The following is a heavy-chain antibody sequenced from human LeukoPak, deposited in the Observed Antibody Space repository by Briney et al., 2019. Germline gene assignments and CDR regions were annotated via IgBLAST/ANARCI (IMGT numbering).Heavy chain of an antibody. CDR1: GFTFSSYD. D-gene: IGHD2-15*01. Sequence: GGSLRLSCAASGFTFSSYDKSWVRQAPGKGLEWVSVISGSGGTTYYADSVKGRFTISRDNSKNTLYLQMSSLRAEDTAVYYCARTVVVAAPYFDYWGQGTLVTVSS. CDR3: ARTVVVAAPYFDY. J-gene: IGHJ4*02. V-gene: IGHV3-23*01. CDR2: ISGSGGTT.